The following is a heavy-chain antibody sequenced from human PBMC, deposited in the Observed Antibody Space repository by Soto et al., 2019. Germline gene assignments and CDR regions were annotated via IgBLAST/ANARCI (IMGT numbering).Heavy chain of an antibody. CDR2: ISSSSSYI. CDR3: ARWGGSYNLDY. J-gene: IGHJ4*02. Sequence: GGSLRLSCAASGFTFSTYSMSWVRQAPGKGLEWVSSISSSSSYIYYADSVKGRFTISRDNAKNSLYLQMNSLRAEDTAVYYCARWGGSYNLDYWGQGTLVTVSS. CDR1: GFTFSTYS. D-gene: IGHD1-26*01. V-gene: IGHV3-21*01.